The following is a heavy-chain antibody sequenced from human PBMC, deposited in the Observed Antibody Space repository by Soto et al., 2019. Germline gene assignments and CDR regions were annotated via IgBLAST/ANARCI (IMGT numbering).Heavy chain of an antibody. Sequence: EVQLVESGGGLVQPGGSLRLSCVASGFTVSSNYMNWVRQAPGKGLEWVSVIYSGGSTYYADSVKGRFTISRDNSKNTLYLQMNSLRADDTAVYYCAKEARDYSDSSCQFDYWGQGTLVTVSS. V-gene: IGHV3-66*01. CDR3: AKEARDYSDSSCQFDY. CDR2: IYSGGST. CDR1: GFTVSSNY. D-gene: IGHD3-22*01. J-gene: IGHJ4*02.